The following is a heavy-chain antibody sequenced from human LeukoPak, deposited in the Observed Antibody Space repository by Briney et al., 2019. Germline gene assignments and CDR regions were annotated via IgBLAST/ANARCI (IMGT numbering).Heavy chain of an antibody. Sequence: GGSLRLSCAASGFAFSNYWMSWVRQAPGKGLEWVANIKKDGSEKYYEDSVKDRFTISKDNAKNSVYLQMNSLRVEDTAVYYCARDVRGGYFDYWGQGALVTVSS. V-gene: IGHV3-7*01. CDR3: ARDVRGGYFDY. D-gene: IGHD2-15*01. J-gene: IGHJ4*02. CDR1: GFAFSNYW. CDR2: IKKDGSEK.